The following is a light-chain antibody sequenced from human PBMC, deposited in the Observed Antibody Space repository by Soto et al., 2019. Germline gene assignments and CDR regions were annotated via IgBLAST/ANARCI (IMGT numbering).Light chain of an antibody. CDR2: DVS. CDR3: CSYAGSYPYV. CDR1: SSDVGGYNY. J-gene: IGLJ1*01. Sequence: QSVLTQPRSVSGSPGQSVTISWTGTSSDVGGYNYVSWYQQHPGKAPKLMIYDVSKRPSGVPDRFSGSKSGNTASLTISGLHAEDEADYYCCSYAGSYPYVFGTGTKLTVL. V-gene: IGLV2-11*01.